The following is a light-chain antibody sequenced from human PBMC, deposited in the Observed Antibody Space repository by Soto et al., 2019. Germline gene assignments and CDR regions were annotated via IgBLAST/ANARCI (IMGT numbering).Light chain of an antibody. CDR3: SSHTTSDNWV. V-gene: IGLV2-14*01. CDR2: EVT. J-gene: IGLJ3*02. CDR1: SSDIGAYNH. Sequence: QSVLTQPASVSGSPGQSITISCTGTSSDIGAYNHVSWYQQYPGKAPTLVIYEVTNRPSGVSSRFSGSKSGNTASLTISGLQAEDEGDYYCSSHTTSDNWVLGGGTK.